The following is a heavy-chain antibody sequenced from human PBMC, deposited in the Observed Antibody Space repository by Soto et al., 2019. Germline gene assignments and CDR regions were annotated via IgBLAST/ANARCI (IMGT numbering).Heavy chain of an antibody. CDR3: ARLRSEQTWVFDY. Sequence: SETLSLTCGVYGGSFSGYYWSWIRQPPAKGLEWIGEINHSGGTNYNPSLKSRVTISVDTSKNQFSLKLSSVTAADTAVSYCARLRSEQTWVFDYWGQGTLVTVSS. V-gene: IGHV4-34*01. D-gene: IGHD1-26*01. CDR2: INHSGGT. CDR1: GGSFSGYY. J-gene: IGHJ4*02.